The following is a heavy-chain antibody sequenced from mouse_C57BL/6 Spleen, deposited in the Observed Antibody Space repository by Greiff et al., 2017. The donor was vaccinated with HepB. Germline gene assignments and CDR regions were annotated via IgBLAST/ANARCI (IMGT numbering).Heavy chain of an antibody. Sequence: EVQLVESGPELVKPGASVKISCKASGYSFTGYYMNWVKQSPEKSLEWIGEINPSTGGTTYNQKFKAKATLTVDKSSSTAYMQLKSLTSEDSAVYYCAITVVALRDWGQGTLVTVSA. CDR2: INPSTGGT. CDR3: AITVVALRD. J-gene: IGHJ3*01. V-gene: IGHV1-42*01. D-gene: IGHD1-1*01. CDR1: GYSFTGYY.